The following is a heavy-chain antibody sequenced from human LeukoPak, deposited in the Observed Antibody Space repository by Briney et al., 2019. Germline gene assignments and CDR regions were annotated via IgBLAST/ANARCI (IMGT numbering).Heavy chain of an antibody. Sequence: GGSLRFSCVASGFTFSNYAMSGVRQPPGKGHQWVSGISASGGSTYYADSVKGRFSMSRDNSKNTLFLQMNTLRAEDTAIYYCAKVSDSSGWYYDYWGQGTQVTVSS. CDR1: GFTFSNYA. CDR3: AKVSDSSGWYYDY. D-gene: IGHD6-19*01. J-gene: IGHJ4*02. CDR2: ISASGGST. V-gene: IGHV3-23*01.